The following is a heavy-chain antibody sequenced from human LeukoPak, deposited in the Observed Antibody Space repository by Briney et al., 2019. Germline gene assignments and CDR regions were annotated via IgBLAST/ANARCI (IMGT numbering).Heavy chain of an antibody. CDR1: GYTFTTYY. V-gene: IGHV1-2*02. CDR2: INPNSGGT. CDR3: ARGPGPNYYGSGSYYNGENWFDP. D-gene: IGHD3-10*01. Sequence: ASVKVSCKASGYTFTTYYMHWVRQAPGQGLEWMGWINPNSGGTNYAQKFQGRVTMTRDTSISTAYMELSRLRSGDTAVYYCARGPGPNYYGSGSYYNGENWFDPWGQGTLVTVSS. J-gene: IGHJ5*02.